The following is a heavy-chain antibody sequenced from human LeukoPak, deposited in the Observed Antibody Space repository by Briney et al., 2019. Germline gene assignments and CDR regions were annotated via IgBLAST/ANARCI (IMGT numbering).Heavy chain of an antibody. Sequence: SETLSLTCAVYGGSFSDYSWSWIRQPPGRRLEWIGEINHRGGTNPNPSLMSRVIMSVDTSKNQFSLKLSSVTAADTAVYYCASQFCTPTSCYRGDFDSWGQGTLVTVSS. V-gene: IGHV4-34*01. D-gene: IGHD2-2*01. J-gene: IGHJ4*02. CDR1: GGSFSDYS. CDR3: ASQFCTPTSCYRGDFDS. CDR2: INHRGGT.